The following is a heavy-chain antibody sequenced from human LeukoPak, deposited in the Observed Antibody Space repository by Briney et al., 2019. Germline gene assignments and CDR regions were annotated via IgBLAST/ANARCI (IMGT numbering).Heavy chain of an antibody. V-gene: IGHV1-18*04. CDR1: DYTFTSYG. Sequence: ASVKVSCKASDYTFTSYGISWVRQAPGQGLEWMGWISAYNGNTNYVQKFQGRVTMTTDTSTSTAYMELRSLRSDDTAVYYCARDHEYYYGSGSYYPGGCDYWGQGTLVTVSS. J-gene: IGHJ4*02. CDR3: ARDHEYYYGSGSYYPGGCDY. CDR2: ISAYNGNT. D-gene: IGHD3-10*01.